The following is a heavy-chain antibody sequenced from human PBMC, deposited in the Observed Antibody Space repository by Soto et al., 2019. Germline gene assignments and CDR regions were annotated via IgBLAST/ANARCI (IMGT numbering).Heavy chain of an antibody. CDR1: GTSISSTYW. Sequence: QVELKQSGPGLVRPSGTLSLTCRVSGTSISSTYWWTWVRQSPGKGLEWIGEIYHNGITKYNPSLKSRVSLSVDKSNNQFSLKLTSVTAADTAVYYCAIVPPRIVVVLAEFPTWGQGTLVTVSS. D-gene: IGHD2-21*01. J-gene: IGHJ4*02. CDR2: IYHNGIT. V-gene: IGHV4-4*02. CDR3: AIVPPRIVVVLAEFPT.